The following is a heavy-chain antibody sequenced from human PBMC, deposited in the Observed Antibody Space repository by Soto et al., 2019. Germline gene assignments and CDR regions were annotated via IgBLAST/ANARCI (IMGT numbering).Heavy chain of an antibody. CDR1: GFTFSSYW. D-gene: IGHD6-13*01. V-gene: IGHV3-74*01. J-gene: IGHJ6*02. Sequence: GRSLRLSCAASGFTFSSYWMHWVRQAPGKGLVWVSRINSDGSSTSYADSVKGRFTISRDNAKNTLYLQMNSLRAEDTAVYYCARGSSWYYYYYYGMDVWGQGTTVTVSS. CDR2: INSDGSST. CDR3: ARGSSWYYYYYYGMDV.